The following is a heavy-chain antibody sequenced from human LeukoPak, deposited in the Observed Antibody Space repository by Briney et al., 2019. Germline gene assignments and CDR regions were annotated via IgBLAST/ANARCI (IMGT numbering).Heavy chain of an antibody. CDR2: IRYDGSNK. J-gene: IGHJ4*02. CDR3: ANLIVVVPAATFDY. V-gene: IGHV3-30*02. D-gene: IGHD2-2*01. Sequence: GGSLRLPCAASGFTFSSYGMHWVRQAPGKGLEWVAFIRYDGSNKYYADSVKGRFTISRDNSKNTLYLQMNSLRAEDTAVYYCANLIVVVPAATFDYWGQGTLVTVSS. CDR1: GFTFSSYG.